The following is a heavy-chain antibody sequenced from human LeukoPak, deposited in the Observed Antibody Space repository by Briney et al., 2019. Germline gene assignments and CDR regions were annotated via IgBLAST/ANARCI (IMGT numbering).Heavy chain of an antibody. CDR1: GYIFTSYF. J-gene: IGHJ5*02. CDR2: INPSGGST. Sequence: HWASVKVSCKASGYIFTSYFMHWVRQASGQGLEWMGLINPSGGSTRYAQKFQGRVTMTRDMSTSTVYMELSSLRSEDTAVYYCARALPHRRLMDTTMEQHWFDPWGQGTLVTVSS. D-gene: IGHD5-18*01. V-gene: IGHV1-46*01. CDR3: ARALPHRRLMDTTMEQHWFDP.